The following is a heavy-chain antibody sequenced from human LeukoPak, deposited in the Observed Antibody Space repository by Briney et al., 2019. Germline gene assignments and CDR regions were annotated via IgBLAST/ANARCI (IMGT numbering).Heavy chain of an antibody. V-gene: IGHV4-4*07. D-gene: IGHD3-3*01. CDR3: ARSFTIFEDWHFDL. J-gene: IGHJ2*01. CDR1: GGSISSYY. Sequence: PSETLSLTCTVSGGSISSYYWSWIRQPAGKGLEWIGRIYTSGSTNYNPSLKSRVTMSVDTSKNQFSLKLSSVTAADTAVYYCARSFTIFEDWHFDLWGRGTLVTVSS. CDR2: IYTSGST.